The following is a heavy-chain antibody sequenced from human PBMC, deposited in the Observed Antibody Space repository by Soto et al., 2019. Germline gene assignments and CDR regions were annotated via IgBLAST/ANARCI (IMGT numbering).Heavy chain of an antibody. J-gene: IGHJ3*02. CDR2: TYYRSKWYN. CDR3: ARDLSPSSKWSHSDPIDAFDI. V-gene: IGHV6-1*01. D-gene: IGHD2-15*01. CDR1: GDSVSSNSAA. Sequence: SQTLSLTCAISGDSVSSNSAAWNWIRQSPSRGLEWLGRTYYRSKWYNDYAVSVKSRITINPDTSKNQFSLQLNSVTPEDTAVYYCARDLSPSSKWSHSDPIDAFDIWGQGTMVTVSS.